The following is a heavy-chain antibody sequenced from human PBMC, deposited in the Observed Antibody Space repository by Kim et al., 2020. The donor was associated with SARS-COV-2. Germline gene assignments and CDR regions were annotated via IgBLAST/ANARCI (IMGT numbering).Heavy chain of an antibody. D-gene: IGHD3-10*01. V-gene: IGHV6-1*01. CDR3: ARASRCPRGVLLWFGGFDP. J-gene: IGHJ5*02. CDR2: TYYRSKWYN. CDR1: GDSVSSNSAA. Sequence: SQTLSLTCAISGDSVSSNSAAWNWIRQSPSRGLEWLGRTYYRSKWYNDYAVSVKSRITINPDTSKNQFSLQLNSVTPEDTAVYYCARASRCPRGVLLWFGGFDPWGQGTLVTVSS.